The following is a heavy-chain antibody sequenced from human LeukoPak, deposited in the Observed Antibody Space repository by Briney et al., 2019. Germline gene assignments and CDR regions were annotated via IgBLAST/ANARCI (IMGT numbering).Heavy chain of an antibody. CDR1: GYTFTSYG. V-gene: IGHV1-18*01. D-gene: IGHD1-7*01. CDR2: ISAYNGNT. CDR3: ARDGITGTTPDY. J-gene: IGHJ4*02. Sequence: ASVKVSCKVSGYTFTSYGISWVRQAPGQGLEWMGWISAYNGNTNYAQKLQGRVTMTTDTSTSTAYMELRSLRSDDTAVYYWARDGITGTTPDYWGQGTLVTVSS.